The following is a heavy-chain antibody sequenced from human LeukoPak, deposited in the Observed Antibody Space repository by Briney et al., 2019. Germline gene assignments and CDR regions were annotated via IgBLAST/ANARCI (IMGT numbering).Heavy chain of an antibody. CDR3: ARGLGGDQGYFDL. CDR2: INWNSGTL. Sequence: GRSLRLSCAASGFIFDDYAMHWVRQAPGKGLEWVSTINWNSGTLAYADSVKGRFAISRDNAKNSLYLQMNSLRTEDTALYYCARGLGGDQGYFDLWGRGTLATVSS. J-gene: IGHJ2*01. V-gene: IGHV3-9*01. CDR1: GFIFDDYA. D-gene: IGHD3-10*01.